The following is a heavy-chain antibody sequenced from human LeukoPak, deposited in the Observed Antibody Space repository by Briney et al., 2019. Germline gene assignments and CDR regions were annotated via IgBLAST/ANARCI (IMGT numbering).Heavy chain of an antibody. Sequence: GASVKVSCKASGYTSTGYYMHWVRQAPGQGLEWMGWINPNSGGTNYAQKFQGRVTMTRDTSISTAYMELSRLRSDDTAVYYCARDRHIVVVTAMSFDYWGQGTLVTVSS. J-gene: IGHJ4*02. V-gene: IGHV1-2*02. CDR2: INPNSGGT. D-gene: IGHD2-21*02. CDR3: ARDRHIVVVTAMSFDY. CDR1: GYTSTGYY.